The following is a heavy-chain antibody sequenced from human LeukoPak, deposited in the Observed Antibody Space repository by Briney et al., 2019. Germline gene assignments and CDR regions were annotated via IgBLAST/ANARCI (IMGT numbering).Heavy chain of an antibody. CDR3: AKDAYDILTGYLFDY. J-gene: IGHJ4*02. Sequence: GRSLRLSCAASGFTFDDYAMHWVRQAPGKGLEWVSGISWNSGSIGYADSVKGRFTISRDNAKNSLYLQMNGLRAEDTALYYCAKDAYDILTGYLFDYWGQGTLVTVSS. V-gene: IGHV3-9*01. CDR2: ISWNSGSI. CDR1: GFTFDDYA. D-gene: IGHD3-9*01.